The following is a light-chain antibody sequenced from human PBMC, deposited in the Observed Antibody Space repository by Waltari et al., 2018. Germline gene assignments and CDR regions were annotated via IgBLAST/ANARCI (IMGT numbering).Light chain of an antibody. CDR2: SAS. V-gene: IGKV3-15*01. CDR1: QSISSN. J-gene: IGKJ4*01. Sequence: EIVMTQSPATLSVSPGERATLTCRASQSISSNLAWYQQKPVQAPRLLIYSASARATGVPARFSGSVSGTEFTLTISSLQSEDFAVYYCQQYNNWPLTFGGGTKVEIK. CDR3: QQYNNWPLT.